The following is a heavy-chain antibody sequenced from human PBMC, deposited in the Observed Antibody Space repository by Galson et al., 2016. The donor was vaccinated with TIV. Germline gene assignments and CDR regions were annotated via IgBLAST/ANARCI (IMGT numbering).Heavy chain of an antibody. V-gene: IGHV2-70*04. CDR2: IDWDDDK. D-gene: IGHD3-10*02. J-gene: IGHJ6*02. Sequence: ALVKPTQTLTLTCSFSGFSLSTTGVRVNWIRQPPGKTLEWLARIDWDDDKFYSTFLKTRLTISKDTSKNQVVLTMTNMDPVDTATYYCAHLPYMFCYGMDVWGQGTPVTVS. CDR3: AHLPYMFCYGMDV. CDR1: GFSLSTTGVR.